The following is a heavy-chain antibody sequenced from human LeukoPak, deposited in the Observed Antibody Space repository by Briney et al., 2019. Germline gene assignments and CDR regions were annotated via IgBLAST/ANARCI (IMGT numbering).Heavy chain of an antibody. CDR3: ARAGYYGSGSYV. Sequence: GGSLRLSCAASGFTFSSYAMHWVRQAPGKGLEYVSAISSNGGSTYYANSVKGRFTISRDNPKNTLYLQMGSLRAEDMAVYYCARAGYYGSGSYVWGQGTLVTVSS. J-gene: IGHJ4*02. CDR2: ISSNGGST. V-gene: IGHV3-64*01. D-gene: IGHD3-10*01. CDR1: GFTFSSYA.